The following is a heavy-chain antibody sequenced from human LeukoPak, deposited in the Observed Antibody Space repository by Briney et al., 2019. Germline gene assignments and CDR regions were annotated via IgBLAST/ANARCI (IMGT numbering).Heavy chain of an antibody. CDR3: ARDRDLGNYYDGMVV. CDR2: TYYRSRWYN. J-gene: IGHJ6*02. D-gene: IGHD7-27*01. Sequence: SQTFSLTCAISGDSVSTNSAAWSWIRQSPSRGLEWLGRTYYRSRWYNDYAVSVKSRITIKSDTSKNQFSLQLNSVTPEDTAVYYCARDRDLGNYYDGMVVWGQGTTVTVSS. V-gene: IGHV6-1*01. CDR1: GDSVSTNSAA.